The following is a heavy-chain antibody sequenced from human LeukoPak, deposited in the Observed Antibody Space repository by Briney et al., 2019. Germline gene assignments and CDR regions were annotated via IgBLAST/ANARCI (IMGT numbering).Heavy chain of an antibody. CDR2: ISYRTSHI. D-gene: IGHD6-13*01. CDR1: RFTFSDCD. V-gene: IGHV3-21*01. J-gene: IGHJ4*02. Sequence: KTGGSLRLSCTASRFTFSDCDMNWFRQAPGKGLEWVSSISYRTSHIYYADSVKGRFTISRDNAKNSLYLQMDSLRAEDTAVYFCGRAFPPLRTAAAGDYWGQGTLVTVSS. CDR3: GRAFPPLRTAAAGDY.